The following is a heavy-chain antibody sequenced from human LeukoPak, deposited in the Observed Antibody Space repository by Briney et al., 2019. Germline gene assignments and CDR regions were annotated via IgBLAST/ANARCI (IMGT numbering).Heavy chain of an antibody. CDR1: GYTFTSYD. CDR2: MNPNSGNT. D-gene: IGHD3-10*01. Sequence: GASVKVSCKASGYTFTSYDINWVRQATGQGLEWMGWMNPNSGNTGYAQKFQGRVTMTRNTSISTAYMELSSLRSEDTAVYYCATVAPSFVSSYPDAFDIWGQGTMVTVSS. V-gene: IGHV1-8*01. CDR3: ATVAPSFVSSYPDAFDI. J-gene: IGHJ3*02.